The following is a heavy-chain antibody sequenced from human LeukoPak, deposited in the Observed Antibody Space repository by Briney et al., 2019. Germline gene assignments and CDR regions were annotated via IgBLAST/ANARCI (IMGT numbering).Heavy chain of an antibody. CDR2: ISSSGSTI. Sequence: PGGSLRLSCAASGFTFSDYYMSWIRQAPGKGLEWVSYISSSGSTIYYADSVKGRFTISRDNSKNTLYLQMNSLRAEDTAVYYCARLGYSYGDAFDIWGQGTMVTVSS. J-gene: IGHJ3*02. D-gene: IGHD5-18*01. CDR3: ARLGYSYGDAFDI. CDR1: GFTFSDYY. V-gene: IGHV3-11*01.